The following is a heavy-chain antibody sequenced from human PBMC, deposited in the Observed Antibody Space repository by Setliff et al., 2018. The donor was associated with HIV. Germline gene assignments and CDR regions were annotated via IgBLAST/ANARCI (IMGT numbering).Heavy chain of an antibody. J-gene: IGHJ4*02. CDR3: ARDSSTGWFSADY. D-gene: IGHD6-19*01. CDR2: IHPSTGNT. Sequence: ASVKVSCKTSGFTFTTFYMHWVRQAPGQGLEWMGLIHPSTGNTYYTQKFQGRVTWTRDTSTSTVYMELSSLRSEDTAVYYCARDSSTGWFSADYWGQGTLVTVSS. V-gene: IGHV1-46*01. CDR1: GFTFTTFY.